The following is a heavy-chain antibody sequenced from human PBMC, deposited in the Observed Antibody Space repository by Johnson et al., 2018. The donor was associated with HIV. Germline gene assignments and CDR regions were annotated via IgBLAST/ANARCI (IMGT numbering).Heavy chain of an antibody. D-gene: IGHD2-15*01. CDR1: GFSVSDSY. V-gene: IGHV3-66*01. Sequence: VHLVESGGGLVQPGGSLRLSCGASGFSVSDSYMNWVRQAPGQGLEWVSVLYSGGNTYYADSVRGRFTISRDTSKNTLYLQMSSLKTEDTAVYYCTKLVGYCSGGGCYTPGDIWGQGTMVTVSS. CDR2: LYSGGNT. J-gene: IGHJ3*02. CDR3: TKLVGYCSGGGCYTPGDI.